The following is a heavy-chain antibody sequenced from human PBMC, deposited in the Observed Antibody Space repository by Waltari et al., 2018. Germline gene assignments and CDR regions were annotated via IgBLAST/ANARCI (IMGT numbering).Heavy chain of an antibody. Sequence: QVQQWGAGLLKPSETLSLTCAVSGGSLSGTFWSWIRQSPGKGLHWIGEINDGGVTNYNPPFKSLVTMSMDTSTNLFSLRLTSVTAADTAVYYCARGSPRIIISGMVVGPPGDGFHIWGQGTMVTVSS. J-gene: IGHJ3*02. CDR2: INDGGVT. V-gene: IGHV4-34*01. CDR3: ARGSPRIIISGMVVGPPGDGFHI. CDR1: GGSLSGTF. D-gene: IGHD3-3*02.